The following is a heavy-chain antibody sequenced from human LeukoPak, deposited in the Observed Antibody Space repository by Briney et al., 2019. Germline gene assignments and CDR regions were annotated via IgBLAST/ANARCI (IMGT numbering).Heavy chain of an antibody. Sequence: GGSLRLSCTASGFTFGDYAMSWFRQAPGKGLEWVGFIRSKAYGGTTEYAASVKGRFTISRDDSKSIAYLQMNSLKTEDTAVYYCTRDRQAVAGTTGKDSFDYWGQGTLVTVSS. V-gene: IGHV3-49*03. J-gene: IGHJ4*02. CDR1: GFTFGDYA. D-gene: IGHD6-19*01. CDR2: IRSKAYGGTT. CDR3: TRDRQAVAGTTGKDSFDY.